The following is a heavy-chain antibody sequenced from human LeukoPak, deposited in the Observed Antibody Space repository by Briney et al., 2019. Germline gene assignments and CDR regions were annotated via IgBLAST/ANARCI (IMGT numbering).Heavy chain of an antibody. CDR3: ARDLGAPASDDAFDI. V-gene: IGHV4-59*08. Sequence: SETLSLTCTVSGGSISSYYWSWIRQPPGKGLEWIGSVYYSGSTYYNPSLKSRVTISVDTSRNQFSLKLSSVTAADTAVYYCARDLGAPASDDAFDIWGQGTMVTVSS. CDR2: VYYSGST. J-gene: IGHJ3*02. D-gene: IGHD1-26*01. CDR1: GGSISSYY.